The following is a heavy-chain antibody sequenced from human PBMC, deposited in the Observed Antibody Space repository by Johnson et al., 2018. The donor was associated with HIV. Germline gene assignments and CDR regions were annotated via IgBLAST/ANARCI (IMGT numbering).Heavy chain of an antibody. CDR3: AKDSMNWNDETTDAFDI. Sequence: VQLVESGGGVVRPGGSLRLSCAASGINFDNYGMSWVRQAPGKGLEWVSGINWNGGSTHYADSVRGRFTISRDNAKRSLYLQMNSLRAEDTALYYCAKDSMNWNDETTDAFDIWGQGTMVTVSS. CDR2: INWNGGST. J-gene: IGHJ3*02. CDR1: GINFDNYG. V-gene: IGHV3-20*04. D-gene: IGHD1-1*01.